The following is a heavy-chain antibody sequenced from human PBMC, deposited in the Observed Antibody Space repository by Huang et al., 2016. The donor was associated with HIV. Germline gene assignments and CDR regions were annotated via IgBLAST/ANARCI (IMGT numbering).Heavy chain of an antibody. D-gene: IGHD3-16*01. Sequence: QAQLVQSGAAVMKPGSSVRVSCKASGVSFSDYAFSWVRRAPGQGLDWWGGIIPRVGLTNYAPRLQGRGTISADKSSNTVYLELTSLRSGDTAVYYCAREGQNWLGKPFGALAFWGQGTEVIVSS. J-gene: IGHJ4*03. CDR3: AREGQNWLGKPFGALAF. CDR2: IIPRVGLT. CDR1: GVSFSDYA. V-gene: IGHV1-69*10.